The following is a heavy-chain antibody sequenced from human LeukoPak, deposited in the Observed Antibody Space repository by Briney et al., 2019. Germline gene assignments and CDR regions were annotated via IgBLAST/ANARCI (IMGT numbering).Heavy chain of an antibody. CDR1: GFTVSSNY. V-gene: IGHV3-66*01. CDR2: IYSGGST. J-gene: IGHJ6*02. D-gene: IGHD3-10*01. CDR3: ARDRGGWYSNPYYGMDV. Sequence: GGSLRLSCAASGFTVSSNYMSWVREAPRKGLEWVSVIYSGGSTYYADSVKGRFTISRDNSKNTLYLQMNSLRADDTAVYYCARDRGGWYSNPYYGMDVGGQGTTVTVSS.